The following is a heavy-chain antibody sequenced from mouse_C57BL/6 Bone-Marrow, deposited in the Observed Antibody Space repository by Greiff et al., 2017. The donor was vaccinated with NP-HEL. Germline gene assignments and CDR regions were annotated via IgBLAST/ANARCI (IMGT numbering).Heavy chain of an antibody. CDR1: GFTIKDDY. CDR2: IDPENGDT. D-gene: IGHD1-1*01. CDR3: TTGCSSPYAMDY. J-gene: IGHJ4*01. V-gene: IGHV14-4*01. Sequence: EVQLQQSGAELVRPGASVKLSCTVSGFTIKDDYMHWVKQRPEQGLEWIGWIDPENGDTEYASKFQGKATITADTSSNTAYLQLSSLTSEDTAVYYCTTGCSSPYAMDYWGQGTSVTVSA.